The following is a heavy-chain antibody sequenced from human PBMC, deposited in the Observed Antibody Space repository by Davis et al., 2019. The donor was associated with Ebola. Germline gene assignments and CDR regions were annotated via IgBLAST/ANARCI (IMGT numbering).Heavy chain of an antibody. D-gene: IGHD1-26*01. CDR1: GEAFSGYY. CDR2: NDHSGGT. V-gene: IGHV4-34*01. CDR3: AISNLWEVDS. Sequence: MPSETLSLTCAVNGEAFSGYYWSWIRQSPGKGLEWIGENDHSGGTNYNPSLKSRVTISVDTLKRQFSLRLTSVTAADTGVYYCAISNLWEVDSWGQGSLVTVSS. J-gene: IGHJ4*02.